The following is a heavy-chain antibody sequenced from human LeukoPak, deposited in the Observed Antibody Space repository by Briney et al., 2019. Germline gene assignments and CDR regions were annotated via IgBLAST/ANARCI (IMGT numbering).Heavy chain of an antibody. J-gene: IGHJ4*02. Sequence: PSETLSLTRTVSGGSMSIYYWSWIRQPPGKGLGWIGYIYYSGSAKYNPSLKSRVTISLATSKNQFSLKLSSVTAADTAVYYCARGARAGYNLEPFDYWGQGTLVTVSS. D-gene: IGHD5-24*01. CDR3: ARGARAGYNLEPFDY. CDR2: IYYSGSA. V-gene: IGHV4-59*08. CDR1: GGSMSIYY.